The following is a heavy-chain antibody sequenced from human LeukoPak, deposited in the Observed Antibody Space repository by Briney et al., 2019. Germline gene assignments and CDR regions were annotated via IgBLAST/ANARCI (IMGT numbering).Heavy chain of an antibody. J-gene: IGHJ4*02. D-gene: IGHD6-6*01. CDR2: INHSGSP. CDR1: GGSFSGYY. V-gene: IGHV4-34*01. Sequence: SETLSLTCAVYGGSFSGYYWNWIRQPPGKGLEWIGEINHSGSPNYNPSLKSRVTISVDSSKNQFSLKLSSVTAADTAVYYCARGPGWSIAARPLDHWGQGTLVTVSS. CDR3: ARGPGWSIAARPLDH.